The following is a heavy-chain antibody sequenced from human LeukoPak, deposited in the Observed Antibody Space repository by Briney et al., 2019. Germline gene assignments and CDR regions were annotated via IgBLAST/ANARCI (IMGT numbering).Heavy chain of an antibody. CDR3: ARGRAPPEYSSSSIDY. J-gene: IGHJ4*02. CDR1: GGSFSGYY. V-gene: IGHV4-34*01. Sequence: PSETLSLTCAVYGGSFSGYYWSLIRQPPGKGLEWIGEINHSGSTNYNPSLKSRVTISVDTSKNQFSLKLSSVTAADTAVYYCARGRAPPEYSSSSIDYWGQGTLVTVSS. CDR2: INHSGST. D-gene: IGHD6-6*01.